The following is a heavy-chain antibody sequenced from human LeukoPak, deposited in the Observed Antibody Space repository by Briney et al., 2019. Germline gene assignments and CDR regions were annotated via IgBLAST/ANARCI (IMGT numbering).Heavy chain of an antibody. J-gene: IGHJ4*02. CDR1: GGSFSGYY. CDR3: ASHYDSSGYIDY. CDR2: INHSGST. D-gene: IGHD3-22*01. Sequence: SATLSLTCAVYGGSFSGYYWSWIRQPPGKGLEWIGEINHSGSTNYNPSLKSRVTISVDTSKNQFSLKLSSVTAADTAVYYCASHYDSSGYIDYWGQGTLVTVSS. V-gene: IGHV4-34*01.